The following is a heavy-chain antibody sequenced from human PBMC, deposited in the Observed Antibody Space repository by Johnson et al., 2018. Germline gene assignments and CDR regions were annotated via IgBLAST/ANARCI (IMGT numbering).Heavy chain of an antibody. CDR2: ISSSSSYI. J-gene: IGHJ6*02. V-gene: IGHV3-21*01. D-gene: IGHD6-13*01. CDR1: GFTFSSYS. Sequence: VQLVQSGGGLVQPGGSLRLSCAASGFTFSSYSMNWVRQAPGKGLEWVSSISSSSSYIYYPDSVKGRFTIPRDNAKNSLYLQMNSLRAEETAVYYWARDGRGSSWYSFNYYYGMDVWGQGTTVTVSS. CDR3: ARDGRGSSWYSFNYYYGMDV.